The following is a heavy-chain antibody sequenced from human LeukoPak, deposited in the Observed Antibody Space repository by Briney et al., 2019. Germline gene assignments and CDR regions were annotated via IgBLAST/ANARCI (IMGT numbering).Heavy chain of an antibody. CDR2: INHSGST. V-gene: IGHV4-34*01. Sequence: TPSEALSLTCAVYGVSFSGYYWSWIRQPPGKGLEWIGEINHSGSTNYNPSLKSRVTISVDTSKNQFSLKLSSVTAADTAVYYCARFRTARPIYYDSSGRNAFDIWGQGTMVTVSS. CDR3: ARFRTARPIYYDSSGRNAFDI. D-gene: IGHD3-22*01. CDR1: GVSFSGYY. J-gene: IGHJ3*02.